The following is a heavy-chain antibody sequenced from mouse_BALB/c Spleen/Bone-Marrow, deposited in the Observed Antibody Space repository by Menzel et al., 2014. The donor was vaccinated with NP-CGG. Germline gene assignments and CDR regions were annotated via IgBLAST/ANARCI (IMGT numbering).Heavy chain of an antibody. Sequence: EVHLVESGGDLVKPGGSLKLSCAASGLTFSSYGMSWVRQTPDKRLEWVATISSGDSYTYYPDSVKGRFTISRDNAKNTLYLLMSSLKSEDTAMYYCARHRADYYAMDYWGQGTSVTVSS. D-gene: IGHD3-3*01. CDR3: ARHRADYYAMDY. CDR2: ISSGDSYT. V-gene: IGHV5-6*01. CDR1: GLTFSSYG. J-gene: IGHJ4*01.